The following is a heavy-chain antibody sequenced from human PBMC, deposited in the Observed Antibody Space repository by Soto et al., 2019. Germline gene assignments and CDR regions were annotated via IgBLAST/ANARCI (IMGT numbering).Heavy chain of an antibody. V-gene: IGHV3-30-3*01. D-gene: IGHD3-10*01. CDR3: ARDLSGSGD. CDR1: GFAFSSYA. CDR2: ISYDGSNK. Sequence: QVQLVESGGGVVQPGRSLRLSCAASGFAFSSYAMHWVRQAPGKGLEWVAVISYDGSNKYYADSVKGRFTISRDNSKNTLYLQMISLRAEDTAVYYCARDLSGSGDWGQGTLVTVSS. J-gene: IGHJ4*02.